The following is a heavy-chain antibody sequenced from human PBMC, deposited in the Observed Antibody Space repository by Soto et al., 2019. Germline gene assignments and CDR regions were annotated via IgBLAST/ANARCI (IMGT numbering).Heavy chain of an antibody. D-gene: IGHD1-1*01. J-gene: IGHJ4*02. CDR2: ISGSGDST. Sequence: GGSLRLSCAASGFTFSSYAMSWVRQAPGKGLEWVSVISGSGDSTYYADSVKGRFTISRDNSKNTLYLQMNSLRAEDTAVYYCANRATGTYFDYWGQGTLVTVSS. V-gene: IGHV3-23*01. CDR1: GFTFSSYA. CDR3: ANRATGTYFDY.